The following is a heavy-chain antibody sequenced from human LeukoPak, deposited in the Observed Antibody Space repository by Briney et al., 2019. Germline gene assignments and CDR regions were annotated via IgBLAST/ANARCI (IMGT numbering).Heavy chain of an antibody. Sequence: GGSLRLSCAASGFTFDDYGMSWVRQAPGKGLEWVSGINWNGGSTGYADSVKGRFTISRDNAKNSLYLQMNSLRAEDTALYYCARDLRAVTAQGAFDIWGQGTMVTVSS. CDR2: INWNGGST. D-gene: IGHD2-21*02. J-gene: IGHJ3*02. CDR1: GFTFDDYG. CDR3: ARDLRAVTAQGAFDI. V-gene: IGHV3-20*04.